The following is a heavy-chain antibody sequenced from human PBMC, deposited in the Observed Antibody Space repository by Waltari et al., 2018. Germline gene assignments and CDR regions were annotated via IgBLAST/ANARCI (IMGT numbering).Heavy chain of an antibody. CDR1: GGSSSSSSYY. J-gene: IGHJ6*02. V-gene: IGHV4-39*07. Sequence: QLQLQEARPGLVKPSETMCLICTVSGGSSSSSSYYWGWHRQPPGEGLEWIGSIYYSGSTTYNPSLKSRVTISVDTSKNQFSLKLSAVAAADAAVYYCARGIPVGVSLYYYYGMDVWGQGTPVIVSS. CDR2: IYYSGST. D-gene: IGHD1-20*01. CDR3: ARGIPVGVSLYYYYGMDV.